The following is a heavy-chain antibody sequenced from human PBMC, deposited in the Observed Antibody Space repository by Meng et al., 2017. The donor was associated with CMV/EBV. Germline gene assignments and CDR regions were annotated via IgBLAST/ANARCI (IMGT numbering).Heavy chain of an antibody. CDR1: GFTFSSYS. V-gene: IGHV3-21*01. Sequence: GESLKTPCASSGFTFSSYSMDWVRQAPGKGLEWVSSISSSSSYIYYADSVKGRFTISRDNAKNSLYLQMNSLRAEDTAVYYCARGEMATIRPLDYWGQGTLVTVSS. CDR3: ARGEMATIRPLDY. D-gene: IGHD5-24*01. CDR2: ISSSSSYI. J-gene: IGHJ4*02.